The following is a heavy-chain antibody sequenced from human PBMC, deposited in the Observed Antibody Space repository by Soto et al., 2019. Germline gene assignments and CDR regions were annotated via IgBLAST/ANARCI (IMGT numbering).Heavy chain of an antibody. D-gene: IGHD6-13*01. CDR1: GGSISSGGYY. J-gene: IGHJ3*02. CDR3: ARSSSSSWYKGDALDI. Sequence: PSETLSLTCTVSGGSISSGGYYWSWIRQHPGKGLEWIGYIYYSGSTYYNPSLKSRVTISVDTSKNQFSLKLSSVTAADTAVYYCARSSSSSWYKGDALDIWGQGTMVT. V-gene: IGHV4-31*03. CDR2: IYYSGST.